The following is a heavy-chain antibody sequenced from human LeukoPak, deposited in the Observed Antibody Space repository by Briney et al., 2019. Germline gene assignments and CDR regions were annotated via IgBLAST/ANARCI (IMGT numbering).Heavy chain of an antibody. D-gene: IGHD5-12*01. V-gene: IGHV3-33*08. J-gene: IGHJ4*02. CDR2: IWYDGSNK. CDR3: ARDPWLRLGGYLDY. Sequence: GGSLRLSCAASGFTVSSNYMSWVRQAPGKGLEWVAVIWYDGSNKYYADSVKGRFTISRDNSKNTLYLQMNSLRAEDTAVYYCARDPWLRLGGYLDYWGQGTLVTVSS. CDR1: GFTVSSNY.